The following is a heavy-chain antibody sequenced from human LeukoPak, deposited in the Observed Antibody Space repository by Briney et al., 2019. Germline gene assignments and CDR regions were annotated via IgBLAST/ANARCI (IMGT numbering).Heavy chain of an antibody. Sequence: PSETLSLTCTVSGYSISSGYYWGWIRQPPGKGLEWIGSIYHSGSTYYNPSLKSRVTISVDTSKNQFSLKLSSVTAAGTAVYYCARAYSSSPHDYWGQGTLVTVSS. CDR1: GYSISSGYY. CDR3: ARAYSSSPHDY. J-gene: IGHJ4*02. D-gene: IGHD6-6*01. V-gene: IGHV4-38-2*02. CDR2: IYHSGST.